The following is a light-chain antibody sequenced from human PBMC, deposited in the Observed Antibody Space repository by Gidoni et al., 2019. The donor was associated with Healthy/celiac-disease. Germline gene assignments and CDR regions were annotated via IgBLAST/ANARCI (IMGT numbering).Light chain of an antibody. CDR1: QSVLYSSDNKNF. CDR2: WAS. Sequence: DIVMTQSPDSLAVSMGERATINCKSSQSVLYSSDNKNFLAWYQQKPGQPPKLLIYWASTRESGVPDRFSGSGSGTDFTLTISSLQAEDVAVYYCQQYYRTPQTFXQXTKLXIK. V-gene: IGKV4-1*01. CDR3: QQYYRTPQT. J-gene: IGKJ2*01.